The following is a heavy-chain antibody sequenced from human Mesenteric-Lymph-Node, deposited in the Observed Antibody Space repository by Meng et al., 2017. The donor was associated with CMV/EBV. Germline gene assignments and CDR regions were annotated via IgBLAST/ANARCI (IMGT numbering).Heavy chain of an antibody. CDR1: GGSFSGYY. CDR3: ARGYVVVVPAAINYYYGMDV. Sequence: SETLSLTCAVYGGSFSGYYWSWIRQPPGKGLEWIGSIYYSGSTYYNPSLKSRVTISVDTSKNQFSLKLSSVTAADTAVYYCARGYVVVVPAAINYYYGMDVWGQGTTVTVSS. CDR2: IYYSGST. V-gene: IGHV4-34*01. J-gene: IGHJ6*02. D-gene: IGHD2-2*01.